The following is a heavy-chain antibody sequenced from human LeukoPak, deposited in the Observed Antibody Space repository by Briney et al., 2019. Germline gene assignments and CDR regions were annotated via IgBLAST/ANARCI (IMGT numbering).Heavy chain of an antibody. V-gene: IGHV4-31*03. CDR3: ASVVVPAATRAGLLFDY. J-gene: IGHJ4*02. CDR2: IYYSGST. Sequence: SETLSLTCTVSGGSISSGVYYWSWIRQHPGKGLEWIGYIYYSGSTYYNPSLKSRVTISVDTSKNQFSLKLSSVTAADTAVYYCASVVVPAATRAGLLFDYWGQGTLVTVSS. CDR1: GGSISSGVYY. D-gene: IGHD2-2*01.